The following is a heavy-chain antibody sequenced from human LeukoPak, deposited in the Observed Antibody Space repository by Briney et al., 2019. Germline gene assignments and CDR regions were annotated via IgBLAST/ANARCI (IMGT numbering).Heavy chain of an antibody. Sequence: GGSPRLSCAASGFTFTAYAMSWFRQTPEKGLEWVANIHDDGIVTHYVDSVKGRFTISRDNARNSVNLQLNSLRVDDTALYYCARGRGWVDHWGQGTLVTVSS. CDR1: GFTFTAYA. CDR3: ARGRGWVDH. D-gene: IGHD3-16*01. V-gene: IGHV3-7*01. J-gene: IGHJ4*02. CDR2: IHDDGIVT.